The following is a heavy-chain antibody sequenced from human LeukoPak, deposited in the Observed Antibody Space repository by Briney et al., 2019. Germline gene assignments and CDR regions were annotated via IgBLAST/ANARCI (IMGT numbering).Heavy chain of an antibody. D-gene: IGHD6-6*01. Sequence: ASVKVSCKASGYTFTDYYIHWVRQAPGQGLEWMGWISAYNGNTNYAQKLQGRVTMTTDTSTSTAYMELRSLRSDDTAVYYSARVGRDTSSSFAFDIWGQGTMVTVSS. V-gene: IGHV1-18*04. CDR1: GYTFTDYY. CDR2: ISAYNGNT. CDR3: ARVGRDTSSSFAFDI. J-gene: IGHJ3*02.